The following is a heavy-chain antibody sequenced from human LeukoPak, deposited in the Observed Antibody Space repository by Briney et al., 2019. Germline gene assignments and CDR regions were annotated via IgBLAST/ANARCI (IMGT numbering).Heavy chain of an antibody. CDR1: GGSISSSIYY. J-gene: IGHJ4*02. CDR3: ASTSGGYYFDY. CDR2: IYYSGNT. V-gene: IGHV4-39*01. D-gene: IGHD1-26*01. Sequence: SETLSLTCTVSGGSISSSIYYWGWIRQPPGEGLEWIGSIYYSGNTYSNPSHKSRVTISLDTSKNQFSLRLTSVTAADTAVYYCASTSGGYYFDYWGQGTLVTVSS.